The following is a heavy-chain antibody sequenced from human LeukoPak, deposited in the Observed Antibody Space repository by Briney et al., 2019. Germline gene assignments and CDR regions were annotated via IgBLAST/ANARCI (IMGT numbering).Heavy chain of an antibody. V-gene: IGHV3-49*04. CDR1: GFTFGDYA. Sequence: QPGGSLRLSCIASGFTFGDYAMRWVRQAPGKGLEWVGFIRSKAYGGTTEYAASVKGRFTISRDDSKSIAYLQMNSLKTEDTAVYYCTRVRTPFDYWGQGTLVTVSS. CDR2: IRSKAYGGTT. J-gene: IGHJ4*02. D-gene: IGHD2-2*01. CDR3: TRVRTPFDY.